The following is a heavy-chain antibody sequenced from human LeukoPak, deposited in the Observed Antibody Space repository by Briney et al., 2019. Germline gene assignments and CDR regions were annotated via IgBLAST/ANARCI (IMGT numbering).Heavy chain of an antibody. D-gene: IGHD4-17*01. CDR3: AKDASYGDDDPLAY. V-gene: IGHV3-23*01. CDR2: ISASGGSL. Sequence: GGSLTLSCSASGFTFGIYAMTWVRQAPGKGLEWVSTISASGGSLFYADAVKGRVTISRDKSRVFLHMNSLRAEDTAVYYCAKDASYGDDDPLAYWGQGSLVTVSS. CDR1: GFTFGIYA. J-gene: IGHJ4*02.